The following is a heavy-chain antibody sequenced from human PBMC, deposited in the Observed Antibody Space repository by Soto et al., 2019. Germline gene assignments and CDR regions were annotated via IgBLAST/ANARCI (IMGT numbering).Heavy chain of an antibody. CDR1: GGSFSGYY. CDR2: VNHSGTT. Sequence: QVQLQQWGAGLLKPSETLSLTCAVYGGSFSGYYWTWIRQSPEKGLEWIGEVNHSGTTSYNPSLKTRVTTSVHTPKNQFSLKMSSVTAADTAVYYCARGIGYCSSINCYSSRRLRFDSWGQGTLVTVSS. V-gene: IGHV4-34*01. CDR3: ARGIGYCSSINCYSSRRLRFDS. D-gene: IGHD2-2*01. J-gene: IGHJ4*02.